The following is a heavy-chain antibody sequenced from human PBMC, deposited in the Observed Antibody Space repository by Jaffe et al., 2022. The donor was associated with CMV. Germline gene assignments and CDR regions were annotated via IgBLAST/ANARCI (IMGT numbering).Heavy chain of an antibody. V-gene: IGHV1-46*01. CDR3: ARAPEADYCSSTSCYMSYYYGMDV. Sequence: QVQLVQSGAEVKKPGASVKVSCKASGYTFTSYYMHWVRQAPGQGLEWMGIINPSGGSTSYAQKFQGRVTMTRDTSTSTVYMELSSLRSEDTAVYYCARAPEADYCSSTSCYMSYYYGMDVWGQGTTVTVSS. CDR2: INPSGGST. CDR1: GYTFTSYY. J-gene: IGHJ6*02. D-gene: IGHD2-2*02.